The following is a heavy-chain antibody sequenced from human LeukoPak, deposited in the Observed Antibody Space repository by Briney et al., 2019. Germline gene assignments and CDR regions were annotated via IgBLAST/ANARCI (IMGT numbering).Heavy chain of an antibody. D-gene: IGHD5-18*01. Sequence: ASVKVSCKASGYTFTSYGITWVRQAPAQGLEWMGWISGYNANTNYAQNLQGRVTMTTDTSTSTAYMELRSLRSDDTAVYYCAKPVGYSYGYAAFDIWGQGTMVTVSS. CDR3: AKPVGYSYGYAAFDI. J-gene: IGHJ3*02. V-gene: IGHV1-18*01. CDR2: ISGYNANT. CDR1: GYTFTSYG.